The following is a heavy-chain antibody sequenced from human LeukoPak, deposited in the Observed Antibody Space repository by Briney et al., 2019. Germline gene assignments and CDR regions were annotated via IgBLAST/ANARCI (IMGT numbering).Heavy chain of an antibody. CDR1: GFTFSSYS. Sequence: GGSLRLSCAASGFTFSSYSMNWVRQAPGKGLEWVSSISSSSSYIYYADSVKGRFTISRDNAKNSLYLQMNSLRAEDTAVYYCARGRLAAPDAFDIWGQGTMVTASS. J-gene: IGHJ3*02. D-gene: IGHD6-13*01. CDR3: ARGRLAAPDAFDI. V-gene: IGHV3-21*01. CDR2: ISSSSSYI.